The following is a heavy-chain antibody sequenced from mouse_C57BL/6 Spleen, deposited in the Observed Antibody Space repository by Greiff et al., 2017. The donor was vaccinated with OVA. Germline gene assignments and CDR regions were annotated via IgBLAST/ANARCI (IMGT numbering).Heavy chain of an antibody. J-gene: IGHJ4*01. CDR2: IYPGDGDT. V-gene: IGHV1-82*01. Sequence: VKLVESGPELVKPGASVKISCKASGYAFSSSWMNWVKQRPGKGLEWIGRIYPGDGDTNYNGKFKGKATLTADKSSSTAYMQLSSLTSEDSAVYFCARMPFYYGNYAMDYWGQGTSVTVSS. CDR3: ARMPFYYGNYAMDY. D-gene: IGHD2-1*01. CDR1: GYAFSSSW.